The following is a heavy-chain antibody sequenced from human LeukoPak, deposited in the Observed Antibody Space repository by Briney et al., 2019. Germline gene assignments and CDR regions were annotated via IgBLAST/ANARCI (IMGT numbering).Heavy chain of an antibody. V-gene: IGHV4-4*02. CDR2: IYHSGST. D-gene: IGHD3-10*01. CDR1: GGSISSSNW. Sequence: PSETLSLTCAVSGGSISSSNWWSWVRQPPGKGLEWIGEIYHSGSTNYNPSLKSRVTISVDKSKNQFSLKLSSVTAADTAVYYCASMLLYGSGSYWALGYWGQGTLVTVSS. CDR3: ASMLLYGSGSYWALGY. J-gene: IGHJ4*02.